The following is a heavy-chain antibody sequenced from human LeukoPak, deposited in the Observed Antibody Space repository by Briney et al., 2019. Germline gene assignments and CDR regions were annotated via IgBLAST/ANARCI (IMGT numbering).Heavy chain of an antibody. CDR2: FAPEDGET. V-gene: IGHV1-24*01. Sequence: ASVKDSCKVSGYTLTELSMHWVRQAPGKGLERMGGFAPEDGETIYAQKFQGRVTMTEDTSTDTAYMELSSLRSEDTAVYYCATGNCSGGSCYSVDWFDPWGQGTLVTVSS. D-gene: IGHD2-15*01. CDR1: GYTLTELS. J-gene: IGHJ5*02. CDR3: ATGNCSGGSCYSVDWFDP.